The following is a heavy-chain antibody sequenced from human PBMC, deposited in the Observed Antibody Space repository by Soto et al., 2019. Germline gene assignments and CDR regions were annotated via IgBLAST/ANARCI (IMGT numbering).Heavy chain of an antibody. CDR3: AREIAVAGWWYFDL. V-gene: IGHV1-3*01. CDR2: INAGNGNT. CDR1: GYTFTSYA. D-gene: IGHD6-19*01. J-gene: IGHJ2*01. Sequence: QVPLVQSGAEVKKPGASVKVSCKASGYTFTSYAMHWVRQAPGQRLEWMGWINAGNGNTKYSQKFQGRVTITRDTSASTAYMELSSLRSEDTAVYYCAREIAVAGWWYFDLWGRGTLVTVSS.